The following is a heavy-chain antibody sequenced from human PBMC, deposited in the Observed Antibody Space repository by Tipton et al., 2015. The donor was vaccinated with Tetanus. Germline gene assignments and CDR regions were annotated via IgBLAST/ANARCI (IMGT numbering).Heavy chain of an antibody. CDR3: ARAPNRISRAYDF. CDR1: GYSFTGYG. D-gene: IGHD1-14*01. J-gene: IGHJ4*02. V-gene: IGHV1-18*01. Sequence: QSGAEVKKPGASVKVSCTASGYSFTGYGINWVRQAPGQGLEWVGSISGYSGNTRYAQNLQGRVTMTTDSSTSTAYMELRSLISEDTAVYYCARAPNRISRAYDFWGQGTQITVSS. CDR2: ISGYSGNT.